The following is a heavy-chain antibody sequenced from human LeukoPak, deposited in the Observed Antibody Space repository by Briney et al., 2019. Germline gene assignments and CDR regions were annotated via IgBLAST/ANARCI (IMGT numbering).Heavy chain of an antibody. CDR1: GYTLTELS. J-gene: IGHJ6*02. CDR2: FDPEDGET. Sequence: ASVRVSCKVSGYTLTELSMHWVRHAHGKGLGWMGGFDPEDGETIYAQKFQGRVTMTEDTSTDTAYMELSSLRSEDTAVYYCATGSYGSGSYYGYGMDVWGQGTTVTVSS. CDR3: ATGSYGSGSYYGYGMDV. D-gene: IGHD3-10*01. V-gene: IGHV1-24*01.